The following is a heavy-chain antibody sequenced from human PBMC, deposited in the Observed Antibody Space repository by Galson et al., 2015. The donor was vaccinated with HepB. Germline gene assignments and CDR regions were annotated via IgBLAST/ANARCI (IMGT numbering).Heavy chain of an antibody. D-gene: IGHD1-26*01. CDR2: MRSKTYRGTA. V-gene: IGHV3-49*03. Sequence: ALRLAGAGSGFTCGDYGMSGFRQGPGEGLEWVGFMRSKTYRGTAEYAASVRGRFTISRVESNSFAYLQMNSLKSEDTAVYYCARAGYSDSWLGQEDYWGQGTLVTVSS. J-gene: IGHJ4*02. CDR3: ARAGYSDSWLGQEDY. CDR1: GFTCGDYG.